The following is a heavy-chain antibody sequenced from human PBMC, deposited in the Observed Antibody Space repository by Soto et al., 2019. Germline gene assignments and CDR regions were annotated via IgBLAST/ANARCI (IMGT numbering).Heavy chain of an antibody. CDR1: GGSISSSSYY. D-gene: IGHD2-2*01. CDR3: ARHDIVVVPAGYYMDV. CDR2: IYYSGST. V-gene: IGHV4-39*01. J-gene: IGHJ6*03. Sequence: SETLSLTCTVSGGSISSSSYYWGWIRQPPGKGLEWIGSIYYSGSTYYNPSLKSRVTISVDTSKNQFSLKLSSVTAADTAVYYCARHDIVVVPAGYYMDVWGKGTTVTVSS.